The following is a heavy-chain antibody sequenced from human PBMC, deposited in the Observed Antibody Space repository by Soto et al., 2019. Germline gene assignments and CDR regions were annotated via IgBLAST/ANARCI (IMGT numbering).Heavy chain of an antibody. CDR2: IDSGGST. V-gene: IGHV3-66*01. CDR3: ARDRCWFGEFFSS. D-gene: IGHD3-10*01. CDR1: GFTVSNNY. Sequence: EVQLVESGGGLVQPGGSLRLSCAASGFTVSNNYMNWVRQAPGKGLEWVSVIDSGGSTYYADSVKGRFIISRDNSKNTLYLQMNSLGAEDADVYYCARDRCWFGEFFSSWGQGALVTVSS. J-gene: IGHJ5*02.